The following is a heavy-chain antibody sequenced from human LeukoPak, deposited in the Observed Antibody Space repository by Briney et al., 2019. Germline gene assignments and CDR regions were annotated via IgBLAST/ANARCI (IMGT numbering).Heavy chain of an antibody. CDR3: ARVKGRGYSGYGGYYFDH. CDR2: ISYDGSKK. V-gene: IGHV3-30-3*01. J-gene: IGHJ4*02. D-gene: IGHD5-12*01. CDR1: GFTFSSYA. Sequence: GGSLRLSCAASGFTFSSYAMHWVRQAPGKGLEWVAVISYDGSKKYYADSVKGRFTISRDNSKNTLYLQMNSLRVEDTAVYYCARVKGRGYSGYGGYYFDHWGQGTLVTVFS.